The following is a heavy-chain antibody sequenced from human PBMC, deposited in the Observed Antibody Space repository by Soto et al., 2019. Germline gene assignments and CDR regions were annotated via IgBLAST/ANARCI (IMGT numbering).Heavy chain of an antibody. V-gene: IGHV4-61*01. CDR1: GCSVSSGSYY. CDR3: ARARHSYSSSWYGNWFDP. CDR2: IYYSGST. Sequence: SETLSLTCTVSGCSVSSGSYYWSWIRQPPGKGLEWIGYIYYSGSTNYNPSLKSRVTMTVDTSKNRFSLKLSSVTAADTAVYYCARARHSYSSSWYGNWFDPWGQGTLVTVSS. D-gene: IGHD6-13*01. J-gene: IGHJ5*02.